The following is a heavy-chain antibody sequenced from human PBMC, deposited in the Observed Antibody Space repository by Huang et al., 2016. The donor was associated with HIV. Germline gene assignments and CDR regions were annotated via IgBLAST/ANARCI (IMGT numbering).Heavy chain of an antibody. V-gene: IGHV3-74*01. D-gene: IGHD3-22*01. CDR1: GFTFSSYW. J-gene: IGHJ4*02. CDR3: VRDPRIQSWLNYFDY. CDR2: IKSDGSSS. Sequence: EVQLVESGGGLVQPGGSLRLSCAASGFTFSSYWMHWVRQAPGKGLGWGSRIKSDGSSSGYADSVKGRFTISRDNAKNTLYLQMNSLRAEDTAVYYCVRDPRIQSWLNYFDYWGQGTLVSVSS.